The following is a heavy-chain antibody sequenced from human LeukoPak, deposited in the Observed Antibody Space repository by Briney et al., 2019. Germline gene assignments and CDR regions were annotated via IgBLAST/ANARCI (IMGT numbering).Heavy chain of an antibody. CDR3: AGERGEEYSSGWYKRNYFDN. V-gene: IGHV4-34*01. Sequence: PSETLSLTCAVYGGSFSGYYWSWIRQPPGKGLEWIREINHSGSTNYNPSLESRVAISADMSKNQFSLKLTSVTGADTAVYYCAGERGEEYSSGWYKRNYFDNWGQGIRVTVSS. CDR2: INHSGST. J-gene: IGHJ4*02. CDR1: GGSFSGYY. D-gene: IGHD6-19*01.